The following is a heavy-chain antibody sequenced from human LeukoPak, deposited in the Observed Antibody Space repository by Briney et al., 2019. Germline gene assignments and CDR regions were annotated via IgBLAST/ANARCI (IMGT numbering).Heavy chain of an antibody. CDR2: ISYDGSNK. CDR3: AKDKVAAMDDYSYYGMDV. Sequence: SSLILSCAASGFTFISYGMHWVRPAPGKGLEWGAVISYDGSNKYYADSVKGRFTISGENSQSTLYLQMNRPRAEGKAVYYCAKDKVAAMDDYSYYGMDVWGKGTTVTVSS. V-gene: IGHV3-30*18. CDR1: GFTFISYG. D-gene: IGHD5-18*01. J-gene: IGHJ6*04.